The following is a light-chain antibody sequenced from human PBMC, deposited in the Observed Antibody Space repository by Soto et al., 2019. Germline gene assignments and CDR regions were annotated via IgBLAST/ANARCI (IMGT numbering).Light chain of an antibody. CDR1: QSISTY. CDR2: GAS. V-gene: IGKV1-39*01. CDR3: QQLYTLTFT. J-gene: IGKJ5*01. Sequence: DIQMTQSPSSLSASVGNRVTITCRASQSISTYLNWYQQKPGKAPNLLIFGASSLQSGVPSRFSGSGSGTEFTLTLSGLLPEDFAAYHCQQLYTLTFTFGQGTRLEIK.